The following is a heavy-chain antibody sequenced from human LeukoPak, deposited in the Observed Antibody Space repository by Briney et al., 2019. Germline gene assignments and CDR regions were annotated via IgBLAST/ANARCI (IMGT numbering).Heavy chain of an antibody. D-gene: IGHD3-22*01. CDR2: ISGGSGST. V-gene: IGHV3-23*01. CDR1: GFTFSSHW. Sequence: GGSLRLSCAASGFTFSSHWMTWVRQAPGEGLEWVSAISGGSGSTFYADSVKGRFTISRDNSKNTLYLQMNSLRAEDTAVYYCAKDSSGYYRGYYYYYTDVWGKGTTVTVSS. CDR3: AKDSSGYYRGYYYYYTDV. J-gene: IGHJ6*03.